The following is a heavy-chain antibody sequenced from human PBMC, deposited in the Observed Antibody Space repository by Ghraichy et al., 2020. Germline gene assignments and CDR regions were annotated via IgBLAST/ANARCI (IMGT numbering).Heavy chain of an antibody. Sequence: LSLTCAASGFTFSSYAMSWVRQAPGKGLEWVSAISGSGGSTYYADSVKGRFTISRDNSKNTLYLQMNSLRAEDTAVYYCANSYYDSSGYYYDAFDIWGQGTMVTVSS. CDR2: ISGSGGST. D-gene: IGHD3-22*01. CDR1: GFTFSSYA. J-gene: IGHJ3*02. CDR3: ANSYYDSSGYYYDAFDI. V-gene: IGHV3-23*01.